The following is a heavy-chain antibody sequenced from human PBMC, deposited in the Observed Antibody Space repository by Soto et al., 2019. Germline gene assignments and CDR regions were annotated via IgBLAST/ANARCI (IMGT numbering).Heavy chain of an antibody. V-gene: IGHV4-39*01. CDR1: GDSIGTINYY. D-gene: IGHD2-8*01. CDR2: MYYTGST. CDR3: ARHPGYTVPTVYATHYFDD. J-gene: IGHJ4*02. Sequence: QLQLQESGPGLVKPSETLSVTCSVSGDSIGTINYYWGWLRQPPGKGPEWIGSMYYTGSTHYNPYLRGRDTVSVHSSKNQCSLRLTSVTAAGAAVYYCARHPGYTVPTVYATHYFDDWGQGVLVTVSS.